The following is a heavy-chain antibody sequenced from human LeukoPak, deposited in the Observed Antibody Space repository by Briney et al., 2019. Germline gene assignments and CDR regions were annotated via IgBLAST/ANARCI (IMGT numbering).Heavy chain of an antibody. V-gene: IGHV3-43D*03. J-gene: IGHJ4*02. CDR3: AKDTSRDSSGYYGPDY. Sequence: GWSLRLSFAASGCTFDDYAMHWVRQAPGKGLEWVSLISWDGGSTYYADSVKGRFTISRDNSKNSLYLQMNSLRAEDTALYYCAKDTSRDSSGYYGPDYWGQGTLVTVSS. CDR1: GCTFDDYA. D-gene: IGHD3-22*01. CDR2: ISWDGGST.